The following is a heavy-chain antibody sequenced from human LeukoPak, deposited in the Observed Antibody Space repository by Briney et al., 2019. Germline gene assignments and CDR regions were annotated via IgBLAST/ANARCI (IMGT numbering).Heavy chain of an antibody. J-gene: IGHJ4*02. CDR2: ISSSGGTT. Sequence: GGSLRLSCAASGFTFNSYAMGWVRQAPGKGLEGVSTISSSGGTTHYADSVKGRFTISRDNSKHTLDLQMNSLRAEDTAVYYCAKIGNSFDFDYWGQGTLVTVFS. CDR3: AKIGNSFDFDY. D-gene: IGHD5-18*01. V-gene: IGHV3-23*01. CDR1: GFTFNSYA.